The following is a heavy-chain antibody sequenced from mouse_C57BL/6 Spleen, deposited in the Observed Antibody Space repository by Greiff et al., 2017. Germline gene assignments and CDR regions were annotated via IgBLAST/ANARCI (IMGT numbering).Heavy chain of an antibody. CDR2: IYPGDGDT. Sequence: VKLVESGAELVKPGASVKISCKASGYAFSSYWMNWVKQRPGQGLEWIGQIYPGDGDTKYNGKFKGKATLTADKSSSTAYMQLSSLTSEDSAVYFCTRETTAFDYWGQGTTLTVSS. D-gene: IGHD1-2*01. V-gene: IGHV1-80*01. CDR3: TRETTAFDY. J-gene: IGHJ2*01. CDR1: GYAFSSYW.